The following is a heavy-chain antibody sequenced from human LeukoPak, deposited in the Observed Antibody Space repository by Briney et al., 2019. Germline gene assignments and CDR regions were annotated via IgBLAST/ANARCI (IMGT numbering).Heavy chain of an antibody. D-gene: IGHD3-9*01. CDR3: ATVVRYFDWSNPDY. J-gene: IGHJ4*02. CDR2: FDPEDGET. CDR1: GYTLTELS. Sequence: ASVKVSCKVSGYTLTELSMHWVRQAPGKGLEWMGGFDPEDGETIYAQKFQGRVTMTEDTSTDTAYMELSSLRSEDTAVYYCATVVRYFDWSNPDYWGQGTLVTVSS. V-gene: IGHV1-24*01.